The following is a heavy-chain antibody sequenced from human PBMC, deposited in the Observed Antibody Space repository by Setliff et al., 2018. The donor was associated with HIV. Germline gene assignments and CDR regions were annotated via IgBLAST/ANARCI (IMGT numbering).Heavy chain of an antibody. CDR1: GGSISSETFS. V-gene: IGHV4-4*07. CDR2: IYTSGST. Sequence: SETLSLTCTVSGGSISSETFSWNWIRQPAGKGLEWIGRIYTSGSTDYNPSLKSRVTMSVDTSKREFSLSLTSLTAADTAMYYCARGVGSYFDYWGQGTQVTVSS. D-gene: IGHD1-26*01. J-gene: IGHJ4*02. CDR3: ARGVGSYFDY.